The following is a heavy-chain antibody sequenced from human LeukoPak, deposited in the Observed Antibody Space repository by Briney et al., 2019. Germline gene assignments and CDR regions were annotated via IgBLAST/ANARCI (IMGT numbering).Heavy chain of an antibody. Sequence: GGSLRLSCAASGFTFSSYAMSWVRQAPGKGLEWVSAISGSGGSTYYADSVKGRFTISRDRTTLFLQMNSLRAEDTAVYYCATNTGFDDWGQGTLVTVSS. J-gene: IGHJ4*02. V-gene: IGHV3-23*01. CDR2: ISGSGGST. CDR1: GFTFSSYA. CDR3: ATNTGFDD.